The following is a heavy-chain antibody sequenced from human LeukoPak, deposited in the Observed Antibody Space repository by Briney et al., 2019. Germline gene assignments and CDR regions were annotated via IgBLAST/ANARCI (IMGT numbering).Heavy chain of an antibody. Sequence: ASVKVSCKASGYTFIDYYIHWVRQAPGQGLEFLGWISPDSGGTSYPQKFQGRVTLTRDTSISTAYMELSRLRSDDTAVYYCVTLGATNFDYWGQGTLVTVSS. J-gene: IGHJ4*02. CDR3: VTLGATNFDY. D-gene: IGHD1-26*01. CDR1: GYTFIDYY. V-gene: IGHV1-2*02. CDR2: ISPDSGGT.